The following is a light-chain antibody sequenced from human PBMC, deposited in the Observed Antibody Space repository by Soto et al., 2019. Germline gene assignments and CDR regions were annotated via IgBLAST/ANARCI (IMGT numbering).Light chain of an antibody. J-gene: IGKJ2*01. CDR3: QQYETYAMYT. CDR2: DAS. V-gene: IGKV1-5*01. CDR1: QNIRNW. Sequence: DIQMTQSPSTLSTSVGDRVSITCRASQNIRNWLAWYQQKPGKAPKLLIYDASRLESGVPSRFSVSGSGTEFTLSISSLQPDDFATYDCQQYETYAMYTFGQGTKLEI.